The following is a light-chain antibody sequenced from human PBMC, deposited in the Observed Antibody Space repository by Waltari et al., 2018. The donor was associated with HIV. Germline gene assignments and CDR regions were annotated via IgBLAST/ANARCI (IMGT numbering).Light chain of an antibody. CDR3: VGWDGSLSGYV. CDR2: KNY. Sequence: QSVLTQPPSASGTPGQPVTISCSGSSSNIGNDNVYCYQQLPGMTPKLLIYKNYQRPSGVPDRFAGSKSGTSASLAISGLRSEDEADYYCVGWDGSLSGYVFGAGTKVTVL. V-gene: IGLV1-47*01. CDR1: SSNIGNDN. J-gene: IGLJ1*01.